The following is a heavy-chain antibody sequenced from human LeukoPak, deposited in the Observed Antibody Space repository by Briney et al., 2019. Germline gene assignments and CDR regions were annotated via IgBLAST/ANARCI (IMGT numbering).Heavy chain of an antibody. CDR1: GGSISSSSYY. CDR3: ARRGIAARRDFDY. J-gene: IGHJ4*02. CDR2: IYYSGST. D-gene: IGHD6-6*01. V-gene: IGHV4-39*01. Sequence: PSETLSLTCSVSGGSISSSSYYWGWIRQPPGKGLEWIGSIYYSGSTDYNPSLKSRVTISVDTSNNQFPLKLSSVTAADTAVYYCARRGIAARRDFDYWGQGTLVTVSS.